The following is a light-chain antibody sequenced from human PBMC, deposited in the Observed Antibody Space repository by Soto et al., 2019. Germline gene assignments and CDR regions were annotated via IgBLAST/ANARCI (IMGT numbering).Light chain of an antibody. V-gene: IGKV3-20*01. J-gene: IGKJ1*01. CDR3: QQYGGSPQT. CDR2: GVF. CDR1: QSVASNQ. Sequence: EIVLTQSPDTLSLSPGERATLSCRASQSVASNQLAWYQHKSGQAPRLLIHGVFTRANGIPDRFSGSGSGTDFTLTISRLEPEDFALYYCQQYGGSPQTFGQGTKVVIK.